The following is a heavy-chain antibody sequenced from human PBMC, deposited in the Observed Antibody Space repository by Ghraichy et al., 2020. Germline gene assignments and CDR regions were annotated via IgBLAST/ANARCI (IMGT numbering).Heavy chain of an antibody. CDR1: GGSFSGYY. D-gene: IGHD4-17*01. J-gene: IGHJ2*01. Sequence: SETLSLTCAVYGGSFSGYYWSWIRQPPGKGLEWIGEINHSGSTNYNPSLKSRVTISVDTSKNQFSLKLSSVTAADTAVYYCARDYGDDWYFDLWGRGTLVPVCS. CDR2: INHSGST. CDR3: ARDYGDDWYFDL. V-gene: IGHV4-34*01.